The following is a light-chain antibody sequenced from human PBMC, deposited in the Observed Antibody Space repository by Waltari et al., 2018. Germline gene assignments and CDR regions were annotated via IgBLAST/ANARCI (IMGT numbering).Light chain of an antibody. CDR1: QSISGF. Sequence: DIQMTQSPSSLSASVGDRVTITCRASQSISGFLNWYQQKPGNAPKVLIYATSSLQSGGPSSFSGRRSRTDFTLTITSLQPEDFATYYCQQSYRTPPLTFGGGTQVEIK. CDR3: QQSYRTPPLT. J-gene: IGKJ4*01. V-gene: IGKV1-39*01. CDR2: ATS.